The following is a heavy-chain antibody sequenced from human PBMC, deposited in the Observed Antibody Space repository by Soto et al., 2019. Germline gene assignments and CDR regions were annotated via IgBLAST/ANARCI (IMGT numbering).Heavy chain of an antibody. CDR3: ARDYRVSLLGY. V-gene: IGHV1-18*04. Sequence: DSGKVCCEASGYTFTSYGISWVRQAPGQGLEWMGWISAYNGNTNYAQKLQGRVTMTTDTSTSTAYMELRSLRSDDTAVYYCARDYRVSLLGYWGQGTLLPVSS. CDR2: ISAYNGNT. J-gene: IGHJ4*02. D-gene: IGHD6-13*01. CDR1: GYTFTSYG.